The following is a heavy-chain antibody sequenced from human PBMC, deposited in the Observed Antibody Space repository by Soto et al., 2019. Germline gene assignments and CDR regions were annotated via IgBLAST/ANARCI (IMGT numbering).Heavy chain of an antibody. Sequence: PGESLKISCKGSGYSFTSYWIGWVRQMPGKGLEWMGIIYPGDSDTRYSPSFQGQVTISADKSISTAYLQWSSLKASDTAMYYCARQGGYYYDSSGYAYYYYGMDVWGQGTTVTVSS. CDR2: IYPGDSDT. CDR3: ARQGGYYYDSSGYAYYYYGMDV. V-gene: IGHV5-51*01. CDR1: GYSFTSYW. D-gene: IGHD3-22*01. J-gene: IGHJ6*02.